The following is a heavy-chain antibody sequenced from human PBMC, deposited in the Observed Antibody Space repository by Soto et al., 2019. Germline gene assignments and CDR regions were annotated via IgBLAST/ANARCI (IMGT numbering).Heavy chain of an antibody. Sequence: GGSLRLSCAASGFTFSSYAMSWVRQAPGKRLEWVSAISGSGGSTYYADSVKGRFTISRDNSKNTLYLQMNSLRAEDTAVYYCAKASSSWYRVIDYWGQGTLVTVSS. J-gene: IGHJ4*02. CDR2: ISGSGGST. CDR3: AKASSSWYRVIDY. V-gene: IGHV3-23*01. CDR1: GFTFSSYA. D-gene: IGHD6-13*01.